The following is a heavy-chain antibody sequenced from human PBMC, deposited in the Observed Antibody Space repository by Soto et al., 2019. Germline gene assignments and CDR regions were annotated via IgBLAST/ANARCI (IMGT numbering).Heavy chain of an antibody. D-gene: IGHD2-15*01. Sequence: LSLTCTVSGGSISSYYWSWIRQPPGKGLDWIGYIYYSGSTNYNPSLKSRVTISVDTSKNQFSLKLSSVTAADTAVYYCARDLMSEGYCSGGSCYGAFDIWGQGTMVTVSS. CDR2: IYYSGST. CDR3: ARDLMSEGYCSGGSCYGAFDI. V-gene: IGHV4-59*01. CDR1: GGSISSYY. J-gene: IGHJ3*02.